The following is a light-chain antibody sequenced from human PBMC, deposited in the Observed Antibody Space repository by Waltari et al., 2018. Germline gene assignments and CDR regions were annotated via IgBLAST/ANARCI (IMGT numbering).Light chain of an antibody. Sequence: EIVLTQSPGTLSLSPGERATLSCRASQSVSSSYLAWYQRKPGQAPRLLIYGASTRATGIPDRFSGSGSGTDFTLTISRLEPEDFAVYYCQQYDSSPFTFGGGTKVEIK. CDR3: QQYDSSPFT. V-gene: IGKV3-20*01. CDR1: QSVSSSY. CDR2: GAS. J-gene: IGKJ4*01.